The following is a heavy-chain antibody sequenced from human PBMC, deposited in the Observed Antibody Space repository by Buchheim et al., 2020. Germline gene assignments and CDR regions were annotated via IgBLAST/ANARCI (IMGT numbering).Heavy chain of an antibody. CDR2: INSDGTFT. J-gene: IGHJ4*02. Sequence: EVQLVESGGGLVQPGGSLRLSCAASGFTFSTYWMHWVRQAPGKGLVWVSRINSDGTFTSYADSVKGRFTISRDNARNTPSLQMNSLRAEDTAVYFCTREPSSGWYYFDSWGQGTL. CDR3: TREPSSGWYYFDS. D-gene: IGHD6-19*01. CDR1: GFTFSTYW. V-gene: IGHV3-74*01.